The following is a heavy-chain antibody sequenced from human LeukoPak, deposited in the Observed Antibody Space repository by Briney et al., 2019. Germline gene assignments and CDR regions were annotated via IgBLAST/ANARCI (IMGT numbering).Heavy chain of an antibody. V-gene: IGHV4-59*01. D-gene: IGHD2-2*01. CDR2: IYYSGST. Sequence: PSETLSLTCTVSGGSIISYYWSWIRQPPGKGLVCIGYIYYSGSTNYNPSLKSRVTISVDTSKNQFSLKLSSVTAADTAVYYCARVIGSDTRDYYLGYWGQGTLVTVYS. CDR1: GGSIISYY. J-gene: IGHJ4*02. CDR3: ARVIGSDTRDYYLGY.